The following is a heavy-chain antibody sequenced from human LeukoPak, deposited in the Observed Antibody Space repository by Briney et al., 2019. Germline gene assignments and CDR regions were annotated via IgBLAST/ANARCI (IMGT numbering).Heavy chain of an antibody. CDR2: INSDGSST. CDR1: GFIFSSYW. V-gene: IGHV3-74*01. Sequence: GGSLRLSCAASGFIFSSYWIHWVRQAPGKGLVWVSRINSDGSSTSYADSVKGRFTISRDNAKNTLYLQVNSLRAEDTAVYYCARDRLPWSIAASFDPWGQGTLVTVSS. CDR3: ARDRLPWSIAASFDP. D-gene: IGHD6-6*01. J-gene: IGHJ5*02.